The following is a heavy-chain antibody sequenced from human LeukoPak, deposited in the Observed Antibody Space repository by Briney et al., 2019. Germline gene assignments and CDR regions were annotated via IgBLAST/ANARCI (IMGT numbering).Heavy chain of an antibody. CDR1: GFTFSSYA. V-gene: IGHV3-30*04. CDR2: IRYDGSNK. Sequence: PGRSLRLSCAASGFTFSSYAMHWVRQAPGKGLDWVAFIRYDGSNKFYADSVKGRFTIPRDNSKKILFLQMNSLRADDTAVYYCARGEVGVAHPDAFDIWGQGTMVTVSS. D-gene: IGHD1-26*01. CDR3: ARGEVGVAHPDAFDI. J-gene: IGHJ3*02.